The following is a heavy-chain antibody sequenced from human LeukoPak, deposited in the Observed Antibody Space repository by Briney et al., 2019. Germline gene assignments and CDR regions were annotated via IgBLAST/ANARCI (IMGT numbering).Heavy chain of an antibody. CDR2: TYYRSKWND. CDR1: GDSVSSNSAA. D-gene: IGHD6-19*01. V-gene: IGHV6-1*01. J-gene: IGHJ4*02. Sequence: SQTLSLTCAIFGDSVSSNSAAWNWIRQSPSRGLEWLGRTYYRSKWNDDYAVSVKSRITINPETSKNQFSLQLNSVTPEDTAVYYCARAWGSGWPFDYWGQGTLVTVSS. CDR3: ARAWGSGWPFDY.